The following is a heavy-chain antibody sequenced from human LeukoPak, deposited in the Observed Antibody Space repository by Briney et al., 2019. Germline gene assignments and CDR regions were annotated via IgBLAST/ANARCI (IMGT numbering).Heavy chain of an antibody. CDR2: ISGSGDTT. CDR1: GFPFSNYG. D-gene: IGHD3-10*01. V-gene: IGHV3-23*01. Sequence: PGGSLRLSCAASGFPFSNYGMSWVRQAPGKGLEWVSAISGSGDTTYFADSVKGRFTISRDNSKNTLYLQMNSLRADDTAVYYCAKGSGGSGSYSKYYFDYWGQGTLVTVSS. J-gene: IGHJ4*02. CDR3: AKGSGGSGSYSKYYFDY.